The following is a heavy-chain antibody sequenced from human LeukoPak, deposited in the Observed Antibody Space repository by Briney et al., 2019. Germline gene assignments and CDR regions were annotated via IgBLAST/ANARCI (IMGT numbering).Heavy chain of an antibody. J-gene: IGHJ4*02. CDR2: IYPGDSDT. CDR1: GYSFTSYW. D-gene: IGHD6-13*01. Sequence: GESLNISCKGSGYSFTSYWIGWVRQMPGKGLEWMGIIYPGDSDTRYSPSFQGQVTTSADKSISTAYLQWSSLKASDTAMYYCARHDSSSSASEFDYWGQGTLVTVSS. CDR3: ARHDSSSSASEFDY. V-gene: IGHV5-51*01.